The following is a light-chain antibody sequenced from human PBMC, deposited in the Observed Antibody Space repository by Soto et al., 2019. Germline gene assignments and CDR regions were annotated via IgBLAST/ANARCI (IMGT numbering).Light chain of an antibody. J-gene: IGKJ2*01. V-gene: IGKV3-20*01. CDR1: QSVSSRF. CDR3: QQYGSSPYT. Sequence: EVVLTQSPGTLSLSPGERATLSCRAGQSVSSRFLAWYQHKRGQAPRLLIYGVSRRATGIPDRFSGTGSGTDFTLTINRLEPEDFAVYYCQQYGSSPYTFGLGTKVDIK. CDR2: GVS.